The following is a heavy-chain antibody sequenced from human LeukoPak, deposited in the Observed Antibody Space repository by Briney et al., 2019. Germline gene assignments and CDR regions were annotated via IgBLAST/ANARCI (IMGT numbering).Heavy chain of an antibody. CDR1: GLTFSTYD. V-gene: IGHV3-21*01. D-gene: IGHD2-8*02. J-gene: IGHJ3*02. CDR2: ISTTSRYI. CDR3: ARMYCTGVGGCSIRMGTSHI. Sequence: PGGSLRLSCAASGLTFSTYDMNWVRQAPGKGLEWVSSISTTSRYIYYADSVRGRFTISRDNARNSLYLQMNGLRAEDTALYYCARMYCTGVGGCSIRMGTSHIWGQGTMVTVSS.